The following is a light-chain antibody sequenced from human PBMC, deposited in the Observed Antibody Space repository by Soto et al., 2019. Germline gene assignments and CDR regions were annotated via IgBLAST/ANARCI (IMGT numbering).Light chain of an antibody. J-gene: IGLJ1*01. CDR1: SSDVGSYNL. V-gene: IGLV2-14*02. CDR2: EVS. Sequence: QSVLTQPASVSGSPGQSITISCTGTSSDVGSYNLVSWYQQHPGKAPKLMIYEVSKRPSGVSNRFSGSKSGNTASLTISGLQAEDEADYYCSSYTSGSTRYVFGTGTKVTVL. CDR3: SSYTSGSTRYV.